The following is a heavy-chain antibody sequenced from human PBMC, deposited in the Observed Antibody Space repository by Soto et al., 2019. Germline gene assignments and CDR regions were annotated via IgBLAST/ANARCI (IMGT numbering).Heavy chain of an antibody. CDR3: ATAISNYDSSGYYYVRYFQH. D-gene: IGHD3-22*01. V-gene: IGHV1-24*01. CDR1: GGTFSSYA. J-gene: IGHJ1*01. CDR2: FDPEDGET. Sequence: ASVKVSCKASGGTFSSYAISWVRQAPGKGLEWMGGFDPEDGETIYAQKFQGRVTMTEDTSTDTAYMELSSLRSEDTAVYYCATAISNYDSSGYYYVRYFQHWGQGTLVTVSS.